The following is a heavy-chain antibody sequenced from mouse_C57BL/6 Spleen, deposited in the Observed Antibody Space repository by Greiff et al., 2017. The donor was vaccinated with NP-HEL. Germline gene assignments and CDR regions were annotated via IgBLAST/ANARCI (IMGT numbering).Heavy chain of an antibody. CDR3: AREGAYYDNDEEAMDY. CDR2: INPSSGYT. V-gene: IGHV1-7*01. D-gene: IGHD2-4*01. J-gene: IGHJ4*01. Sequence: QVQLKQSGADLAKPGASVKLSCKASGYTFTSYWMHWVKQRPGQGLEWIGYINPSSGYTKYNQKFKDKATLTADKSSSTAYMQLSSLTYEDSAVYYCAREGAYYDNDEEAMDYWGQGTSVTVSA. CDR1: GYTFTSYW.